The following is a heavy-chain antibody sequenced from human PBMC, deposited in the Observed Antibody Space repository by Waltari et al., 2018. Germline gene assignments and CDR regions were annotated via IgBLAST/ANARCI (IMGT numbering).Heavy chain of an antibody. D-gene: IGHD3-10*01. V-gene: IGHV1-2*02. CDR2: INPNSGGT. Sequence: QVQLVQSGAEVKKPRASVKVSCKASGYTFTGYYMHWVPQAPVQGLEWMGWINPNSGGTNYAQKFQGRVTMTRDTSISTAYMELSRLRADDTAVYYCARDVMVQGTNYYYMDVWGKGTTVTVSS. J-gene: IGHJ6*03. CDR3: ARDVMVQGTNYYYMDV. CDR1: GYTFTGYY.